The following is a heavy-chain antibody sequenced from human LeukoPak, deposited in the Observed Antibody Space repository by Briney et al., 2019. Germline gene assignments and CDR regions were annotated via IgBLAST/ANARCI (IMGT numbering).Heavy chain of an antibody. Sequence: SETLSLTCTVSGGSISSYYWSWIRQPAGKGLEWIGRIYTSGSTNYNPSLKSRVTMSGDTSKNQFSLKLSSVTAADTAVYYCARDSLAIAAAGSGFDYWGQGTLVTVSS. CDR1: GGSISSYY. D-gene: IGHD6-13*01. V-gene: IGHV4-4*07. J-gene: IGHJ4*02. CDR3: ARDSLAIAAAGSGFDY. CDR2: IYTSGST.